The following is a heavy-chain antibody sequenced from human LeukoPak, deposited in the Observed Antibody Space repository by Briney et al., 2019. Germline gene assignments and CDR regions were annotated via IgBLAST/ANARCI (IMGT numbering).Heavy chain of an antibody. CDR3: AKCEDEIHPGSMVRGGVFDY. CDR2: ISYDGSNK. V-gene: IGHV3-30*04. Sequence: GRSLRLSCAASGFTFSSYAMHWVRQAPGKGLEWVAVISYDGSNKYYADSVKGRFTISRDNSKNTLYLQMNSLRAEDTAVYYCAKCEDEIHPGSMVRGGVFDYWGQGTLVTVSS. D-gene: IGHD3-10*01. J-gene: IGHJ4*02. CDR1: GFTFSSYA.